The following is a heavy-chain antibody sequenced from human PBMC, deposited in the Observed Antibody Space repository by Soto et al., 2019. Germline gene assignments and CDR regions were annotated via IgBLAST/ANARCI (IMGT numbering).Heavy chain of an antibody. D-gene: IGHD2-2*03. CDR1: GFTFSSYG. CDR3: ATALDIVVVPAGRTDY. CDR2: ISYDGSNK. V-gene: IGHV3-30*03. J-gene: IGHJ4*02. Sequence: GSLRLSCAASGFTFSSYGMHWVRQAPGKGLEWVAVISYDGSNKYYADSVKGRFTISRDNSKNTLYLQMNSLRAEDTAVYYCATALDIVVVPAGRTDYWGQGTLVTVS.